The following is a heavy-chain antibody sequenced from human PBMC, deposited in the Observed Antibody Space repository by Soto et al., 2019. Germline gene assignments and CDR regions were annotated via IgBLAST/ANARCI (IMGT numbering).Heavy chain of an antibody. D-gene: IGHD3-10*01. CDR3: ARDYGSGSSTHYYFDY. J-gene: IGHJ4*02. CDR2: ISAYNGNT. Sequence: GASVKVSCKASGYTFTSYGISWVRQAPGQGLEWMGWISAYNGNTNYAQKLQGRVTMTADTSTSTAYMELRSLRSDDTAVYYCARDYGSGSSTHYYFDYWGQGTLVTISS. V-gene: IGHV1-18*01. CDR1: GYTFTSYG.